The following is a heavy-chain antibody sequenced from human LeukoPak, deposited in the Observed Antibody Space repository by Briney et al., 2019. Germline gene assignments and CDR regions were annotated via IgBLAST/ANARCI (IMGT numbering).Heavy chain of an antibody. CDR2: VYYSGRT. D-gene: IGHD5-18*01. Sequence: RSSETLSLTCTVSGGSVRSDTYYWSWIRQPPGKGLEWIGYVYYSGRTNYNPSLKSRVTISVDTSKNQFSLKLSSVTAADTAVYYCARDHDRQLAYWGQGTLVTVSS. CDR1: GGSVRSDTYY. J-gene: IGHJ4*02. CDR3: ARDHDRQLAY. V-gene: IGHV4-61*01.